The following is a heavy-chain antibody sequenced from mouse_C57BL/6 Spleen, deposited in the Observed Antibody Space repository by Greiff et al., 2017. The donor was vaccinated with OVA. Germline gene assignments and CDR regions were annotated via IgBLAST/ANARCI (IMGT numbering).Heavy chain of an antibody. CDR2: IYPGDGDT. V-gene: IGHV1-80*01. Sequence: VKLQESGAELVKPGASVKISCKASGYAFSSYWMNWVQQRPGKGLEWIGQIYPGDGDTNYNGKFKGKATLTADKSSSTAYMQLSSLSSEDSAVYFCARSGSNLFAYWGQGTLVTVSA. J-gene: IGHJ3*01. CDR1: GYAFSSYW. D-gene: IGHD2-5*01. CDR3: ARSGSNLFAY.